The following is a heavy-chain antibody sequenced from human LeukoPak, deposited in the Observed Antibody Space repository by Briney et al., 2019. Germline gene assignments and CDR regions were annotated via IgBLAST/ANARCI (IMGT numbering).Heavy chain of an antibody. Sequence: PGGSLRLSCAASGFTFSSYGMHWVRQASGKGLEWVAVIWYDGSNKYYADSVKGRFTISRDNSKNTLYLQMNSLRAEDTAVYYCAKDLDGDHNWFDPWGQGTLVTVSS. CDR2: IWYDGSNK. V-gene: IGHV3-33*06. CDR3: AKDLDGDHNWFDP. J-gene: IGHJ5*02. D-gene: IGHD4-17*01. CDR1: GFTFSSYG.